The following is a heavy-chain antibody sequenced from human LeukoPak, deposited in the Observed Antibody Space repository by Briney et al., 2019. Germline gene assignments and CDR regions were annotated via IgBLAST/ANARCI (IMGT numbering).Heavy chain of an antibody. Sequence: GGSLRLSCAASGFTLSSYEINWVRQAPGKGLEWVSYISSSGSTIYYADSVKGRFTISRDNAKNSLYLQMNSLRAEDTAVYYCARVPTVVREIDYWGQGTLVTVSS. CDR2: ISSSGSTI. J-gene: IGHJ4*02. CDR3: ARVPTVVREIDY. CDR1: GFTLSSYE. D-gene: IGHD4-23*01. V-gene: IGHV3-48*03.